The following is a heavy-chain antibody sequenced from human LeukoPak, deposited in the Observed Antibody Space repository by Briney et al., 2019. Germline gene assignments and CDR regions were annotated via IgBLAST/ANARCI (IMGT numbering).Heavy chain of an antibody. V-gene: IGHV3-48*03. Sequence: PGGSLRLSCAASGFTFSSYEVNWVRQPPGKGLEWLSYISSSGTTIKYADSVKGRFTISRDNAKNTLYLQMNSLRAEDTAVYYCAKAVDIVVVVAADYWGQGTLVTVSS. CDR2: ISSSGTTI. J-gene: IGHJ4*02. CDR3: AKAVDIVVVVAADY. D-gene: IGHD2-15*01. CDR1: GFTFSSYE.